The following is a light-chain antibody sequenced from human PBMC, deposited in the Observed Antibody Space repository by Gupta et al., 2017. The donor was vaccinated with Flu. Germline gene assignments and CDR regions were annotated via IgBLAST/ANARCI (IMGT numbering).Light chain of an antibody. CDR3: AAWDDSLSGVV. V-gene: IGLV1-47*01. Sequence: QSLLTQPPPASGTPGKGVTISCSGSSPNIGSNYVYWYQHIPGTAPKLLINRNNQRPSGVPDRFSGSKSGTSASLAISGLRSEDEADYYCAAWDDSLSGVVFGGGTKLTVL. J-gene: IGLJ2*01. CDR1: SPNIGSNY. CDR2: RNN.